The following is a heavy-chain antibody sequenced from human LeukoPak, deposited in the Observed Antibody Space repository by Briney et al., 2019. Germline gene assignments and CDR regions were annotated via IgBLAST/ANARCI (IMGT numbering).Heavy chain of an antibody. V-gene: IGHV3-7*01. Sequence: GGSLRLSCAASGFTLSDFWMTWVRQAPGKGLEWVANIKQDGSDKDYVDSVKGRFTTSRDNAKNSLYLQMDSLTAEDTAVYFCARLITMVRGVRYYYHYYMDVWGKGTTVTVSS. CDR2: IKQDGSDK. CDR1: GFTLSDFW. CDR3: ARLITMVRGVRYYYHYYMDV. J-gene: IGHJ6*03. D-gene: IGHD3-10*01.